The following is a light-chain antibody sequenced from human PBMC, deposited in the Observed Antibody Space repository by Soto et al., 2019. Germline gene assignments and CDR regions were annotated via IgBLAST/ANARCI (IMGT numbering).Light chain of an antibody. CDR3: QVWDSSSDHLPYV. Sequence: SYELTQPPSVSVAPGKTARITCGGNNIGSKSVHWYQQKPGQAPVLVIYYDSDRPSGIPERFSGSNSGNTATLTISRVEAGDEADYYCQVWDSSSDHLPYVFGTGTKVTVL. CDR1: NIGSKS. V-gene: IGLV3-21*04. CDR2: YDS. J-gene: IGLJ1*01.